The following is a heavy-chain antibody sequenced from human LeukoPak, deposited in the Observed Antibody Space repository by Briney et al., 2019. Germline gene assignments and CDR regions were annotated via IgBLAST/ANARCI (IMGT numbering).Heavy chain of an antibody. CDR3: ARHLWLVSYHYYMDV. D-gene: IGHD6-19*01. J-gene: IGHJ6*03. V-gene: IGHV4-39*01. Sequence: SETLSLTCTVSGASINSFSYSWGWIRQPPGKGLEWIGAIDYSGSTYYNPSLKSRVTISIDTSKSQFSLSLHSVTAADTAVYYCARHLWLVSYHYYMDVWDKGTTVTVSS. CDR2: IDYSGST. CDR1: GASINSFSYS.